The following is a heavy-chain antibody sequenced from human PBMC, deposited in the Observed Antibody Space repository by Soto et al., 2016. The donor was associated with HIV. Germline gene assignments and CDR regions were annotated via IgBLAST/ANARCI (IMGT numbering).Heavy chain of an antibody. CDR1: GFTFSSYS. V-gene: IGHV3-48*04. CDR2: ISSSSSTI. Sequence: EVQLVESGGGLVQPGGSLRLSCAASGFTFSSYSMNWVRQAPGKGLEWVSYISSSSSTIYYADSVKGRFTISRDNAKNSLYLQMNSLRAEDTAVYYCARDRSGNWFDPWGQGTLVTVSS. D-gene: IGHD3-3*01. CDR3: ARDRSGNWFDP. J-gene: IGHJ5*02.